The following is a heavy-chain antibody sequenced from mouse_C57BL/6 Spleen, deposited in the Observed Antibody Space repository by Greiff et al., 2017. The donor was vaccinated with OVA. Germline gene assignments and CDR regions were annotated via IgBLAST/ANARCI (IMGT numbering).Heavy chain of an antibody. D-gene: IGHD3-2*02. CDR3: ARWDSSGSYYFDY. Sequence: VQLQQPGAELVKPGASVKLSCKASGYTFTSYWMQWVKQRPGQGLEWIGEIDPSDSYTNYNQKFKGKATLTVDTSSSTAYMQLSSLTSEDSAVYYCARWDSSGSYYFDYWGQGTTLTVSS. CDR1: GYTFTSYW. V-gene: IGHV1-50*01. CDR2: IDPSDSYT. J-gene: IGHJ2*01.